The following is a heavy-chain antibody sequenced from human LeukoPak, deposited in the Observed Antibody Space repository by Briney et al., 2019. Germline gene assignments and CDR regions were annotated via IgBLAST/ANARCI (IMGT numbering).Heavy chain of an antibody. CDR2: IWYDGSNK. CDR1: GFTFSSYG. CDR3: ARVRRQLEGHYYYGMDV. D-gene: IGHD6-13*01. J-gene: IGHJ6*02. Sequence: PGGSLRLSCAASGFTFSSYGMHWVRQAPGKGLEWVAVIWYDGSNKYYADSVKGRFTISRDNSKNTLYLQMNSPRAEDTAVYYCARVRRQLEGHYYYGMDVWGQGTTVTVSS. V-gene: IGHV3-33*01.